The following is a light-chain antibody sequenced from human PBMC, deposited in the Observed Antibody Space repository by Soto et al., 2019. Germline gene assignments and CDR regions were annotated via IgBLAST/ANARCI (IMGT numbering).Light chain of an antibody. CDR3: QQYNNWPLT. J-gene: IGKJ4*01. V-gene: IGKV3-15*01. CDR1: QSVSSN. CDR2: GSF. Sequence: EIVMTQSPATLSVSPGERATRSCRASQSVSSNLAWYQQKPGQAPRLLIYGSFTRATGIPARFSGSGSGTAFTLTISSLQSEDFAVYYCQQYNNWPLTFGGGTKVEIK.